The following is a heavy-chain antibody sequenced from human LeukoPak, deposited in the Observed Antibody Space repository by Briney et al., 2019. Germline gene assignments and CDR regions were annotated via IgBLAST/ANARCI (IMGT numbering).Heavy chain of an antibody. V-gene: IGHV3-23*01. CDR1: GITFSNYA. J-gene: IGHJ4*02. Sequence: RGSLRLSCVASGITFSNYAVSWVRQAPEKGLDWVSVISGSAHKIRYADSVKGRFTISRDNSENIVYLQMNNLRVEDTAVYYCAGRPTGYSSGYIHWGQGTLVTVSS. CDR3: AGRPTGYSSGYIH. CDR2: ISGSAHKI. D-gene: IGHD5-18*01.